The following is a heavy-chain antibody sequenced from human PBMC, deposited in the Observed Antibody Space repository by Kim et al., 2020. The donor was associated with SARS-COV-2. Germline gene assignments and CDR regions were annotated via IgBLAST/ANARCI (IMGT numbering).Heavy chain of an antibody. J-gene: IGHJ4*02. CDR2: ISAYNGNT. V-gene: IGHV1-18*04. Sequence: ASVKVSCKASGYTFTSYGISWVRQAPGQGLEWMGWISAYNGNTNYAQKLQGRVTMTTDTSTSTAYMELWSLRSDDTAVYYCARSYSSKYYFDYWGQGTLVTVSS. CDR3: ARSYSSKYYFDY. CDR1: GYTFTSYG. D-gene: IGHD6-13*01.